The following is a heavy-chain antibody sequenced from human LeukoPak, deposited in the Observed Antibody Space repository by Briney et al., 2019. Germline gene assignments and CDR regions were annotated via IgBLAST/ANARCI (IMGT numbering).Heavy chain of an antibody. CDR3: ARINYYDSSGSDAFDI. Sequence: PGGSLRLSCAASGFTFSSYAMSWVRQAPGKGLEWVSAISGSGGSTYYADSVKGRFTISRDNAKNSLYLQMNSLRAEDTAVYYCARINYYDSSGSDAFDISGQGTMVTVSS. V-gene: IGHV3-23*01. D-gene: IGHD3-22*01. CDR2: ISGSGGST. CDR1: GFTFSSYA. J-gene: IGHJ3*02.